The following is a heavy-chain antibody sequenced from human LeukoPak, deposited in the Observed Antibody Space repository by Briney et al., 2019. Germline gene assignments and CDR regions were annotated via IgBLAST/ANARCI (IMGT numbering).Heavy chain of an antibody. CDR2: IYSGGRK. V-gene: IGHV3-53*04. CDR3: ARGYSSTALAVAGSES. CDR1: GFTVSSKY. D-gene: IGHD6-19*01. J-gene: IGHJ4*02. Sequence: GGSLSLFCGASGFTVSSKYMRWVRQAPGKGLEGGSDIYSGGRKYYADSVKGRFTSSRHNSKNTLYLQMNSLRAEDTAVYYCARGYSSTALAVAGSESWGQGTLVTVSS.